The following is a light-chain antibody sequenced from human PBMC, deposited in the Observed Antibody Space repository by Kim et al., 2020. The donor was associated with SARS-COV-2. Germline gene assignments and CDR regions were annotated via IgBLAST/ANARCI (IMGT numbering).Light chain of an antibody. V-gene: IGKV3-11*01. Sequence: PGERATLSYRASQSVSTSLAWYQQKPGQAPRLLIYDASNRATGIPDRFSGSGSGTDFTLTISSLESEDFAVYYCQQRSNWPPALTFGGGTKVDIK. CDR1: QSVSTS. CDR3: QQRSNWPPALT. J-gene: IGKJ4*01. CDR2: DAS.